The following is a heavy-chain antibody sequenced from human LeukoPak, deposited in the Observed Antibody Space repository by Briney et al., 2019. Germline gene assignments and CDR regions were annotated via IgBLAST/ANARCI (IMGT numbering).Heavy chain of an antibody. CDR1: GYTFTSYD. CDR3: AGASGYSSSWPSRRRKRERYFDC. V-gene: IGHV1-8*03. Sequence: ASVKVSCKASGYTFTSYDINWVRQATGQGLEWMGWMNPNSGNTGYAQKFQGRVTITGNTSISTAYMELSSLRSEDTAVYYCAGASGYSSSWPSRRRKRERYFDCWGQGTLVTVSS. D-gene: IGHD6-13*01. J-gene: IGHJ4*02. CDR2: MNPNSGNT.